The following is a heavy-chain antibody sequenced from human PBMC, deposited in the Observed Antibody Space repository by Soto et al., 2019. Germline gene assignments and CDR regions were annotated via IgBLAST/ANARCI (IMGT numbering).Heavy chain of an antibody. CDR3: ARDRYAYGSGRTIDY. Sequence: QVQLVQSGAEVKKPGSSVKVSCKASGGPFSTYTFSWVHQAPGQGLEGRGRFFPILGVPNYAQRFQGRVTITADKGTNTVHMELSSLRSEDTAVYYCARDRYAYGSGRTIDYWGQGTLITVSS. CDR1: GGPFSTYT. D-gene: IGHD3-10*01. J-gene: IGHJ4*02. CDR2: FFPILGVP. V-gene: IGHV1-69*08.